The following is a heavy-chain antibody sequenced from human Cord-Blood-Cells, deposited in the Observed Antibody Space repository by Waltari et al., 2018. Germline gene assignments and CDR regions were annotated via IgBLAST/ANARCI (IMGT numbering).Heavy chain of an antibody. V-gene: IGHV4-39*01. CDR2: IYYSGST. D-gene: IGHD3-3*01. CDR3: ARLLSDFWSGYHFDY. J-gene: IGHJ4*02. CDR1: GGSISSRSYY. Sequence: QLQLQESGPGLVKPSETLSLTCTVSGGSISSRSYYWGWIRQPPGKGLEWIGSIYYSGSTYYNPSLKSRVTISVDTSKNQFSLKLSSVTAADTAVYYCARLLSDFWSGYHFDYWGQGTLVTVSS.